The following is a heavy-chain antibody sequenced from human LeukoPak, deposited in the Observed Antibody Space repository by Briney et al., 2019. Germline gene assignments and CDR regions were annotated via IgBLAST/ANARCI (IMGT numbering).Heavy chain of an antibody. V-gene: IGHV4-31*03. Sequence: SETLSLTCTVSGASFNSDDQYWNWIRQSPGKGLEWIGSIHPSGMLYNNPSLESRVTMSRDTSKNQFSLNLYSVTAAGTAVYFCSRGLDSRKLGYWGQGILVTVSS. CDR3: SRGLDSRKLGY. J-gene: IGHJ4*02. CDR1: GASFNSDDQY. D-gene: IGHD3-22*01. CDR2: IHPSGML.